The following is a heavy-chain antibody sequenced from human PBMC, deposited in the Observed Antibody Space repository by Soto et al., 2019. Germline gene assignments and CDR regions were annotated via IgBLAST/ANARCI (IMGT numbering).Heavy chain of an antibody. CDR2: IYRGGRFT. CDR1: GFTFSNYW. J-gene: IGHJ4*02. D-gene: IGHD2-15*01. CDR3: AKAAGINYFDF. Sequence: GGSLRLSCVTSGFTFSNYWMHWVRQAPGKGLVWVSRIYRGGRFTYYADSVKGRFTISRDDSKNTVYLQMNSLRGDDTAIYYCAKAAGINYFDFWGQGSLVTVS. V-gene: IGHV3-74*01.